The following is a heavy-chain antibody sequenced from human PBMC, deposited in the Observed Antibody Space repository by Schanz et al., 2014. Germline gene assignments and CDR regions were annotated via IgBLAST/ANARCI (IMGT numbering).Heavy chain of an antibody. Sequence: EVQLVESGGGLIQPGGSLRLSCAASGFTFSSYWMHWVRQVPGKGLVWVSRIKSDGSSTSYADSVKGRFTISRDNAKNSLYLQMNSLRAEDTAVYLCVSSGSYSSYAFWGQGTLVTVSS. CDR2: IKSDGSST. CDR3: VSSGSYSSYAF. D-gene: IGHD3-10*01. J-gene: IGHJ4*02. V-gene: IGHV3-74*02. CDR1: GFTFSSYW.